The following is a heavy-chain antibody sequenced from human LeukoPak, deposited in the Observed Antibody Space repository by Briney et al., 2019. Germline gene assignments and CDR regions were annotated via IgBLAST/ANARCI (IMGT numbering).Heavy chain of an antibody. CDR3: ARVASGTYYVIDY. V-gene: IGHV3-30*04. D-gene: IGHD1-26*01. Sequence: GGSLRLSCAASGFSLRSNAMHWVRQAPGKGLEWVAVISNDGSKIYYADSVKGRFTFSRDTSKNTLYLQMNSLRVEGTAVYYCARVASGTYYVIDYWGQGTLVTVSS. CDR1: GFSLRSNA. J-gene: IGHJ4*02. CDR2: ISNDGSKI.